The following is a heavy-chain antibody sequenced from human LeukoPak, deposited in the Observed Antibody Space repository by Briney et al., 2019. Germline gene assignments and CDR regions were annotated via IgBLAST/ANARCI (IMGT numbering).Heavy chain of an antibody. Sequence: PGGPLRLSCAPSVFTLSSHYMSWAPQAPGKGLEWVSDNYSGGSTYYADSVKGRFTISRDNSKNTLYLQMNSLRAEDTAVYYCARRAGAYSHPYDYWGQGTLVTVSS. CDR3: ARRAGAYSHPYDY. D-gene: IGHD4/OR15-4a*01. V-gene: IGHV3-53*01. CDR1: VFTLSSHY. CDR2: NYSGGST. J-gene: IGHJ4*02.